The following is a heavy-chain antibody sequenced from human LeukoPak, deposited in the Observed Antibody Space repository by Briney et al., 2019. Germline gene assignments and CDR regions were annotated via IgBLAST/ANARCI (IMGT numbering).Heavy chain of an antibody. Sequence: GRSLRLSCAASEFTFSTYGMHWVHQAPGKGLEWVAVISYDGSYKFYADSVKGRFTISRDNSKSTLYLQMNSLRAEDTAVYYCAKDRYSGLNTIDYWGQGTLVTVSS. J-gene: IGHJ4*02. CDR1: EFTFSTYG. CDR2: ISYDGSYK. V-gene: IGHV3-30*18. D-gene: IGHD6-13*01. CDR3: AKDRYSGLNTIDY.